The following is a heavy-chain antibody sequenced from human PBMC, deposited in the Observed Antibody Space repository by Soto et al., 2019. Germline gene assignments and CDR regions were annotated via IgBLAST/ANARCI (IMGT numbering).Heavy chain of an antibody. CDR3: VRHEAVAGRVTLIDY. Sequence: QLQLQESGPGLVKPSETLSLTCTVSGGSISSSSFHWGWIRQPPGKGLEWIGTIYYSGSTSYNPSLKSRVTISVDTSKNQFSLKLSSVTAADTAVYYCVRHEAVAGRVTLIDYWGQGTLVTVSS. J-gene: IGHJ4*02. D-gene: IGHD6-19*01. CDR1: GGSISSSSFH. CDR2: IYYSGST. V-gene: IGHV4-39*01.